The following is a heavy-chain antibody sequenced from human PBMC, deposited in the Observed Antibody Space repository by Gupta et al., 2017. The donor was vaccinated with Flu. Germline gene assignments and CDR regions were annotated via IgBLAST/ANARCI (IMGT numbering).Heavy chain of an antibody. CDR3: ARTPGGQHCSSSSCYVYDH. CDR2: IRQDGNEK. D-gene: IGHD2-15*01. Sequence: KGLEWVANIRQDGNEKKYVDSVKGRFTISRDNAKNSLYLQMNSLSAEDTAVYYCARTPGGQHCSSSSCYVYDHWGQGTLVTVSS. J-gene: IGHJ1*01. V-gene: IGHV3-7*01.